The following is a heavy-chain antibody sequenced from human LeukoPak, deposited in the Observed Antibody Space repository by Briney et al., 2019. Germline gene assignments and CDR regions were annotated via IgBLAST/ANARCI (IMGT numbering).Heavy chain of an antibody. V-gene: IGHV3-33*01. CDR1: GFTFSSYG. J-gene: IGHJ4*02. CDR3: ARGRITIFGVVIDPYYFDY. Sequence: AGGSLRLSCAASGFTFSSYGMHWVRQAPGKGLEWVAVIWYDGSNKYYAGSVKGRFTISRDNSKNTLYLQMNSLRAEDTAVYYCARGRITIFGVVIDPYYFDYWGQGTLVTVSS. CDR2: IWYDGSNK. D-gene: IGHD3-3*01.